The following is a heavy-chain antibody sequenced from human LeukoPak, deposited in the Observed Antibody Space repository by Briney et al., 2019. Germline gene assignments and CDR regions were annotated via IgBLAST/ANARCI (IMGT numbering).Heavy chain of an antibody. CDR1: GFTFSSYA. D-gene: IGHD2-2*01. Sequence: GGSLRLSCAASGFTFSSYAMHWVRQAPGKGLEWVAVISYGGSNKYYADSVKGRFTISRDNSKNTLYLQMNSLRAEDTAVYYCAREFEVPAAHGAPFDYWGQGTLVTVSS. J-gene: IGHJ4*02. V-gene: IGHV3-30*04. CDR3: AREFEVPAAHGAPFDY. CDR2: ISYGGSNK.